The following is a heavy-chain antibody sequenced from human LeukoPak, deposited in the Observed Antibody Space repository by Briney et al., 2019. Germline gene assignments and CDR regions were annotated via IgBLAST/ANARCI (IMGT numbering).Heavy chain of an antibody. CDR1: GYTFTSYG. CDR2: ISAYNGNT. V-gene: IGHV1-18*01. Sequence: ASVKVSCKASGYTFTSYGISWVRQAPGQGLEWMGWISAYNGNTNYAQKLQGRVTMTTDTSTSTAYMELRSLRSDDTAVYYCARRALGVQLERLDYYYYCMDVWGQGTTVTVSS. CDR3: ARRALGVQLERLDYYYYCMDV. J-gene: IGHJ6*02. D-gene: IGHD1-1*01.